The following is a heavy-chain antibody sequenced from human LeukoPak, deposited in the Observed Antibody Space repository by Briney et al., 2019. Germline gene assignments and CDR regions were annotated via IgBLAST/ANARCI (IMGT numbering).Heavy chain of an antibody. V-gene: IGHV3-30-3*01. Sequence: GGSLRLSCAASGFTFSSYAMHWVRQAPGKGLEWVAVISYDGSNKYYADSVKGRFTISRDNSKNTLYLQMNSLRAEDTAVYYCAKASNPYLGATTRAFDYWGQGTLVTVSS. J-gene: IGHJ4*02. D-gene: IGHD1-26*01. CDR1: GFTFSSYA. CDR2: ISYDGSNK. CDR3: AKASNPYLGATTRAFDY.